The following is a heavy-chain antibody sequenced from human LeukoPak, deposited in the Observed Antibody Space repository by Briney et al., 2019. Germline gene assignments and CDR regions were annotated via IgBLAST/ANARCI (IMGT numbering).Heavy chain of an antibody. Sequence: KPSETLSLTCAVYGGSFSGYYWSWIRQPPGKGLEWIGEINHSGSTNYNPSLKSRVTISVDTSKNQFSLKLSSVTAADTAVYYCARPRVDYYYYMDVWGKGTTVTISS. J-gene: IGHJ6*03. CDR3: ARPRVDYYYYMDV. D-gene: IGHD3-3*01. CDR1: GGSFSGYY. CDR2: INHSGST. V-gene: IGHV4-34*01.